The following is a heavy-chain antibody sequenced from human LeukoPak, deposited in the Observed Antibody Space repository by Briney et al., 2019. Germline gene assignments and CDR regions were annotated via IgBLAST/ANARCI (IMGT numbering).Heavy chain of an antibody. V-gene: IGHV1-8*01. J-gene: IGHJ6*03. CDR1: GYTFTSYD. CDR3: ARETYYYYYYYMDV. CDR2: MNPNSGNT. Sequence: ASVKLSCKASGYTFTSYDINWVRQATGQGLEWMGWMNPNSGNTGYAQKFQGRVTMTRNTSISTAYMELSSLRSEDTAVYYCARETYYYYYYYMDVWGKGTTVTISS.